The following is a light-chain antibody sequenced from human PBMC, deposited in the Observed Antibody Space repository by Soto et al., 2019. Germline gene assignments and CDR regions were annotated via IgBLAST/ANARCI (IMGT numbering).Light chain of an antibody. CDR2: DTS. CDR3: HHYGTSPPNT. Sequence: EIVLTQSPGTLSLSPGERATLSCRASQTLGTKYLAWYQQKPGQAPSLLIYDTSNRATGVPDRFSCSGSGTDFTLTISRLEPEDFAVYYCHHYGTSPPNTFGQGTKVDIK. CDR1: QTLGTKY. J-gene: IGKJ2*01. V-gene: IGKV3-20*01.